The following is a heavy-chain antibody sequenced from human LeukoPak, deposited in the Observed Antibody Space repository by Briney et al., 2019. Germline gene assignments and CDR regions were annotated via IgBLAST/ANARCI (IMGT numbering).Heavy chain of an antibody. Sequence: PGGSLRLSCAASGFTFSSYGMHWVRQAPGKGLEWVAFIRYDGSNKYYADSVKGRFTISRDNSKNTLYLQMNSLRAEDTAVYYCVASGVVVPAAIRRTDAFDIWGQGTMVTVSS. D-gene: IGHD2-2*02. CDR3: VASGVVVPAAIRRTDAFDI. CDR1: GFTFSSYG. CDR2: IRYDGSNK. V-gene: IGHV3-30*02. J-gene: IGHJ3*02.